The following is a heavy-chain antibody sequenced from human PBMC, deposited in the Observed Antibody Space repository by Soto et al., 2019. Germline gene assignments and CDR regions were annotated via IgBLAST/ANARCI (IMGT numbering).Heavy chain of an antibody. CDR2: IYTSGST. V-gene: IGHV4-4*07. CDR1: GGSISSYY. Sequence: PSVTLCLTCTVAGGSISSYYGSWIRQPAGKGLEWIGRIYTSGSTNYNPSLKSRVTMSVDTSKNQFSLKLSPVTAADTAVYYCARETFFGGAPPWGQGTLVTVFS. CDR3: ARETFFGGAPP. J-gene: IGHJ4*02. D-gene: IGHD1-26*01.